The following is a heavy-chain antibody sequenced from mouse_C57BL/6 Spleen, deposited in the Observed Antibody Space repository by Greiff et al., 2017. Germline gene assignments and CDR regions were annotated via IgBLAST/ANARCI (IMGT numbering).Heavy chain of an antibody. CDR1: GYAFSSSW. Sequence: QVQLQQSGAELVKPGASVKISCKASGYAFSSSWMNWVKQRPGKGLELIGQIYPGDGDTNYNGKFKGKATLTADKSSSTAYMQLSSLTSEDSAVYFCARSGTPPFDYWGQGTTLTVSS. CDR3: ARSGTPPFDY. V-gene: IGHV1-80*01. D-gene: IGHD4-1*01. CDR2: IYPGDGDT. J-gene: IGHJ2*01.